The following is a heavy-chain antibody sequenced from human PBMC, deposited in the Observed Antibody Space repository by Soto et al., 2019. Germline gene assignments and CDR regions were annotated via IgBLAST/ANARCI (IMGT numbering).Heavy chain of an antibody. CDR2: ISGSGGST. D-gene: IGHD3-3*01. V-gene: IGHV3-23*01. J-gene: IGHJ4*02. CDR1: GFTFSSYA. Sequence: GGSLRLSCAASGFTFSSYAMSWVRQAPGKGLEWVSAISGSGGSTYYADSVKGRFTISRDNSKNTLYLQMNSLRAEDTAVYYCAKSGLGEFLEWLWVYDYWGQGTLVTVSS. CDR3: AKSGLGEFLEWLWVYDY.